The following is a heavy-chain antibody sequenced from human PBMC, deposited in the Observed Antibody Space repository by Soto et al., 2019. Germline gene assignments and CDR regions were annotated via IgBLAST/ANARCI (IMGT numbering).Heavy chain of an antibody. CDR2: IYYSGDT. V-gene: IGHV4-31*03. J-gene: IGHJ4*02. CDR3: ARVDSASWLDY. Sequence: QVQLQESGPRLVKPAQTLSLTCSVSGGSVSNGAHYWSWIRHRPGKGLEWIGYIYYSGDTQYNPSLKSRLTISVDTSKDQFSLTLTSVTAADAAVYYCARVDSASWLDYWRQGTLVTVSS. D-gene: IGHD2-2*01. CDR1: GGSVSNGAHY.